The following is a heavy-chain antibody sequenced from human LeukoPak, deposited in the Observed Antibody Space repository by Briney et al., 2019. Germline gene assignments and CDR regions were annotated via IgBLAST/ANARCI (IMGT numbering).Heavy chain of an antibody. CDR1: GFTFSSYW. V-gene: IGHV3-7*01. CDR2: IKQDGSEK. J-gene: IGHJ5*02. Sequence: GGSLRLSCAASGFTFSSYWMSWVRQAPGKGLECVANIKQDGSEKYYVDSVKGRFTISRDNAKNSLYLQMNSLRAEDTAVYYCATGSSGWQPYNWFDPWGQGTLVTVSS. D-gene: IGHD6-19*01. CDR3: ATGSSGWQPYNWFDP.